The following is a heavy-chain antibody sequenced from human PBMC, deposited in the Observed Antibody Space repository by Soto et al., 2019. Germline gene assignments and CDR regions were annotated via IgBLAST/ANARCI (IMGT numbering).Heavy chain of an antibody. CDR2: ISYDGSNI. D-gene: IGHD4-17*01. CDR3: AIDQRGLRWNFDC. J-gene: IGHJ4*02. CDR1: GFTFSSYG. V-gene: IGHV3-30*03. Sequence: QVQLVESGGGVVQPGRSLRLSCAASGFTFSSYGMHWVRQAPGKGLEWVAVISYDGSNIYYADSVKGRFTISRDNFKDTLFLQMNSLRAEDTDVYYCAIDQRGLRWNFDCWCQGTLVNVSS.